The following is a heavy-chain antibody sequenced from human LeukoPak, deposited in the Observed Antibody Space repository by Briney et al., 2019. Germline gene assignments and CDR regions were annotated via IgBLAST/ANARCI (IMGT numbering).Heavy chain of an antibody. J-gene: IGHJ6*03. CDR1: GFTFSSYG. V-gene: IGHV3-30*18. CDR3: AKVDTANPRKYYYYYYMDV. D-gene: IGHD5-18*01. Sequence: GRSLRLSCAASGFTFSSYGMHWVRQAPGKGLEWVAVISYDGSNKYYADSVKGRFTISRDNSKNTLYLQMNSLRAEDTAVYYCAKVDTANPRKYYYYYYMDVWGKGTTVTVSS. CDR2: ISYDGSNK.